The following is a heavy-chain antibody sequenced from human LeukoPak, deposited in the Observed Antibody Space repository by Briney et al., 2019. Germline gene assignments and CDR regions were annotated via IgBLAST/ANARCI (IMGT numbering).Heavy chain of an antibody. Sequence: ASLRLSCEVAGFSLSEYGIHWVRQAPDKGLEWRSFIRYGDREYYADSVKGRFAISRDNSKNTLFLQMLSLRSEDTAVYYCAKDPVNHCASSVCYGLQSWGQGTLVIVSS. CDR1: GFSLSEYG. CDR3: AKDPVNHCASSVCYGLQS. CDR2: FIRYGDRE. J-gene: IGHJ5*02. V-gene: IGHV3-30*02. D-gene: IGHD3-22*01.